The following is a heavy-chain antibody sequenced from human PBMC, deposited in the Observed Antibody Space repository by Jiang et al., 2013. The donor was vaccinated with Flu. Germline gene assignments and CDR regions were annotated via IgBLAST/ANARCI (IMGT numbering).Heavy chain of an antibody. CDR2: ISYDGTNK. V-gene: IGHV3-30*01. CDR3: ARDELHGLIDY. Sequence: QLLESGGGVVQPGRSLRLSCAASGFTFSSDSMHWIRQAPGKGLEWVALISYDGTNKFYADSVKGRFTVSRDNSKDTLYLQMDSLRAEDTAVYYCARDELHGLIDYWGQGTLLSVSS. CDR1: GFTFSSDS. J-gene: IGHJ4*02. D-gene: IGHD3-10*01.